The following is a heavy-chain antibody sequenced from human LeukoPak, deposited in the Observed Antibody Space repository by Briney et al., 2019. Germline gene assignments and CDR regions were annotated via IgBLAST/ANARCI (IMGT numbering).Heavy chain of an antibody. J-gene: IGHJ4*02. V-gene: IGHV3-30-3*01. CDR3: ARGGVEVNY. CDR2: ISDDGSNK. Sequence: GGSLRLSCAASGFTFSSYAMHWVRQAPGKGLEWVAVISDDGSNKYYADSVKGRFTISRDNSKNTLYLQMNSLRAEDTAVYYCARGGVEVNYWGQGTLVTVSP. CDR1: GFTFSSYA. D-gene: IGHD3-22*01.